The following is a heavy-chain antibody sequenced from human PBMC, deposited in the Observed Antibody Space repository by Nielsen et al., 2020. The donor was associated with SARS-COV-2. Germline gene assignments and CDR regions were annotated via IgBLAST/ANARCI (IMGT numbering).Heavy chain of an antibody. CDR3: ATGTWFGIVVVVAAQRIDY. V-gene: IGHV3-33*05. D-gene: IGHD2-15*01. Sequence: VRQAPGKGLEWVAVISYDGSNKYYADSVKGRFTISRDNSKNTLYLQMNSLRAEDTAVYYCATGTWFGIVVVVAAQRIDYWGQGTLVTVSS. J-gene: IGHJ4*02. CDR2: ISYDGSNK.